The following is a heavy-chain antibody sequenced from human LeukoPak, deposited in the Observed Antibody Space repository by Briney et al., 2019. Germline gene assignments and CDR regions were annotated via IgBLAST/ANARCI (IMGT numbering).Heavy chain of an antibody. CDR1: GFTFSSYW. D-gene: IGHD3-3*01. J-gene: IGHJ4*02. Sequence: GGSLRLSCAASGFTFSSYWMHWVRQAPGKGLVWVSRINSDGSSTSYADSVKGRFTISRDNAKNTLYLQMNSLRAEDTAVYYCARVTFGRGRVVIPRYYFDYWGQGTLVTVSS. V-gene: IGHV3-74*01. CDR2: INSDGSST. CDR3: ARVTFGRGRVVIPRYYFDY.